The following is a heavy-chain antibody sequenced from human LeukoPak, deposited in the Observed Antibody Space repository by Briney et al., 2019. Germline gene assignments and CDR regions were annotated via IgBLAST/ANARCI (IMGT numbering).Heavy chain of an antibody. CDR2: ISGSGGST. D-gene: IGHD3-16*02. CDR3: ARDYLWGSYRYTPLDY. CDR1: GFTFSSYA. V-gene: IGHV3-23*01. Sequence: GGSLRLSCAASGFTFSSYAMSWVRQAPGKGLEWVSVISGSGGSTYYADSVKGRFTISRDNSKNTLYLQMNSLRAEDTAVYYCARDYLWGSYRYTPLDYWGQGTLVTVSS. J-gene: IGHJ4*02.